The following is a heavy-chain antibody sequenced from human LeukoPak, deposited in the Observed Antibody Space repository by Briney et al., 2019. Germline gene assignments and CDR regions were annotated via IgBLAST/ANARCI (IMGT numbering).Heavy chain of an antibody. CDR2: IIPIFGTA. J-gene: IGHJ4*02. Sequence: ASVKVSCKASGGTFSSYAISWVRQAPGQGLEWMGGIIPIFGTANYAQKFQGRVTITADKSTSTAYMELSSLRSEDMAVYYCRAVAGTGTIFDYWGQGTLVTVSS. CDR1: GGTFSSYA. V-gene: IGHV1-69*06. CDR3: RAVAGTGTIFDY. D-gene: IGHD6-19*01.